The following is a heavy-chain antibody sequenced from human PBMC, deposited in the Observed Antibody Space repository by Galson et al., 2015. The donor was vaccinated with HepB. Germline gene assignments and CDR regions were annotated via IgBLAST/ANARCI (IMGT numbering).Heavy chain of an antibody. J-gene: IGHJ5*02. D-gene: IGHD6-13*01. V-gene: IGHV3-30-3*01. Sequence: LTPPCAAARLSLDTSALHCVRQGPCKGPERRSIMSSDWKHSTYAHSVQGRFTISRDNSINTLYLQMNSLRPEDTALYYCVRDRSRVIIAAAGIGWLDTWGQGTLVAVSS. CDR1: RLSLDTSA. CDR2: MSSDWKHS. CDR3: VRDRSRVIIAAAGIGWLDT.